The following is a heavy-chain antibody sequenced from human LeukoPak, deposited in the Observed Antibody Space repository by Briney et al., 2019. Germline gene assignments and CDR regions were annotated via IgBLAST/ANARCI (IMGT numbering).Heavy chain of an antibody. V-gene: IGHV1-8*03. CDR2: MNPNCGKT. CDR3: ARGCKHNRNDLNY. Sequence: GASVKVSCKASGYTFTSYDISWVGQATGQGLEWMGWMNPNCGKTSYAQKFQGRVTITRNTSISTAYMELRSLRSDDTAMYYCARGCKHNRNDLNYWGERTLVTVSS. J-gene: IGHJ4*02. D-gene: IGHD1-1*01. CDR1: GYTFTSYD.